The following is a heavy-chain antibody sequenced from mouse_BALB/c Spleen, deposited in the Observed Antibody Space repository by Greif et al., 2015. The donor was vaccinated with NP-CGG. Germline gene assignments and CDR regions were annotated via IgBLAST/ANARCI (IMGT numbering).Heavy chain of an antibody. J-gene: IGHJ2*01. CDR1: GFTFSDYY. Sequence: EVMLVESGGGLVKPGGSLKLSCAASGFTFSDYYMYWVRQTPEKRLEWVATIGDGGSYTYYPDSVKGRFTISRDNAKNNLYLQMSSLKSEDTAMYYCARVYYGNYVDYWGQGTTLTVSS. D-gene: IGHD2-1*01. CDR3: ARVYYGNYVDY. CDR2: IGDGGSYT. V-gene: IGHV5-4*02.